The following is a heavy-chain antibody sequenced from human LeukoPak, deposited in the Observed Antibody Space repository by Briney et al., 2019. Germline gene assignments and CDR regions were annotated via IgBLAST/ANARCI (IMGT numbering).Heavy chain of an antibody. CDR1: GGTFSSYA. Sequence: SVKVSCKASGGTFSSYAISWVRQAPGQGLEWMGRIIPILGIANYAQKFQGRVTITADKSTSTAYMELSSLRSEDTAVYYCASSLRSYYYDSSGYSRTIDIWGQGTMVTVSS. CDR2: IIPILGIA. D-gene: IGHD3-22*01. V-gene: IGHV1-69*04. J-gene: IGHJ3*02. CDR3: ASSLRSYYYDSSGYSRTIDI.